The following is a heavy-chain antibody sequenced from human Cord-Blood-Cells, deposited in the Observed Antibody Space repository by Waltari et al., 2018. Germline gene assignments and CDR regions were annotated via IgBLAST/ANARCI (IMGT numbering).Heavy chain of an antibody. J-gene: IGHJ2*01. CDR1: VGTFSSYA. D-gene: IGHD3-10*01. CDR2: IIPIFGTA. CDR3: ARVVSGDRGYFDL. V-gene: IGHV1-69*01. Sequence: QVQLVQSGADLNNPVSSVKFSCQSSVGTFSSYAISWVRQAPGQGLEWMGGIIPIFGTANYAQKFQGRVTITADESTSTAYMELSSLRSEDTAGYYCARVVSGDRGYFDLWGRGTLVTVSS.